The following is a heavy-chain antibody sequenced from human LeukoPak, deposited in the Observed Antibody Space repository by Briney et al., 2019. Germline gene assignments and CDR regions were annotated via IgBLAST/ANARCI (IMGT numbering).Heavy chain of an antibody. V-gene: IGHV1-8*01. CDR2: MNPNSGNT. J-gene: IGHJ4*02. CDR1: GYSFTIYD. D-gene: IGHD3-10*01. CDR3: AREPRRFGD. Sequence: GASVKVSCKASGYSFTIYDINWVRQATGQGLEWMGYMNPNSGNTGYAQKFQGRVTMTWDTSINTAYMELSSLRSEDTAVYYCAREPRRFGDWGQGTLVTVSS.